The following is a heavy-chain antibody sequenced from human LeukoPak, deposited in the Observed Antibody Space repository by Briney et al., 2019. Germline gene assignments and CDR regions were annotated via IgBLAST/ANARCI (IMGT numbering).Heavy chain of an antibody. V-gene: IGHV1-8*01. J-gene: IGHJ3*02. D-gene: IGHD3-22*01. CDR3: ARGGDDSSGYYYGNAFAI. CDR1: GHTFTSYD. Sequence: ASAKVSCKASGHTFTSYDINWVRQATGQGLEWMGWMNPNSGNTGYAQKFQGRVTMTRNTSISTAYMELSSLRSEDTAVYYCARGGDDSSGYYYGNAFAIWGQGTMVTVSS. CDR2: MNPNSGNT.